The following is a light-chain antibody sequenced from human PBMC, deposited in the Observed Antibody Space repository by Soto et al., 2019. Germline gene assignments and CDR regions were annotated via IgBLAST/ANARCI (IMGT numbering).Light chain of an antibody. V-gene: IGKV1-33*01. J-gene: IGKJ4*01. Sequence: DIQMTQSPSSLSASVGDRVTITCQASHHISDYLNWYQQKPGKAPKLLIYDASNLQTGVPVRFRGSGSGIHFTLTITSLQPEDAATYYCLQYDTVPRLFGGGTKVEIK. CDR2: DAS. CDR3: LQYDTVPRL. CDR1: HHISDY.